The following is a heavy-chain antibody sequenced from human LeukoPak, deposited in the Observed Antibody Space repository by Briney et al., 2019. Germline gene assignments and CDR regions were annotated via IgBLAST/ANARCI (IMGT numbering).Heavy chain of an antibody. CDR2: ISGSGGSI. Sequence: PGGSLRFSCAASGFTFSSYAMSWVRQAPGKGLEWVSAISGSGGSIYYADSVKGRFTISGDNSKNTLYLQMNSLRAEDTAVYYCAKEAEGGSYVNRPFDSWGQGTLVTVSS. CDR3: AKEAEGGSYVNRPFDS. D-gene: IGHD1-26*01. CDR1: GFTFSSYA. V-gene: IGHV3-23*01. J-gene: IGHJ4*02.